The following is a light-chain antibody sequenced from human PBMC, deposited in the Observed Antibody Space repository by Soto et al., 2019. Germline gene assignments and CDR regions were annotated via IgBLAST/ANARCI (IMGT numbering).Light chain of an antibody. CDR3: CSYAGSYTVV. J-gene: IGLJ2*01. CDR2: DVS. CDR1: SSDVGTYNY. Sequence: QSALTQPASVSGSPGQSITISCTGTSSDVGTYNYVSWYQQHADKAPKLMIYDVSKRPSGVPDRFSGSKSGNTASLTISGLQAEDEADYYCCSYAGSYTVVFGGGTKLTVL. V-gene: IGLV2-11*01.